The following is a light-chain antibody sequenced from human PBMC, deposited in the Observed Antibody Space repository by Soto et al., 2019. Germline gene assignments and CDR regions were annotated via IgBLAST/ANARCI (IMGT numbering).Light chain of an antibody. V-gene: IGKV3-11*01. CDR2: DTS. CDR1: QSVSGY. Sequence: EIVLTQSPATLSLSPGDRVTLSCSASQSVSGYLAWYQQKLGQAHRLLIFDTSKRATGIPARFSGSGSGTDFTLTISGLEPEDFAIYYCQHRSNWPIAFGQGKRRET. CDR3: QHRSNWPIA. J-gene: IGKJ5*01.